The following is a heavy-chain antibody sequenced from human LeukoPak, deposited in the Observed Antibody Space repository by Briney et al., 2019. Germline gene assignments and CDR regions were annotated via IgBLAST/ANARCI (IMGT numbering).Heavy chain of an antibody. D-gene: IGHD6-19*01. Sequence: SPTLSLTCAISGDSVSITSAAWNWIRQSPSRGLEWLGRTYYRSKWYNEYAVSVKSRMTINPDTSKNQFSLHLNSVTPEDTAVYYCARSVADLDYWGQGTLVTVSS. V-gene: IGHV6-1*01. J-gene: IGHJ4*02. CDR3: ARSVADLDY. CDR1: GDSVSITSAA. CDR2: TYYRSKWYN.